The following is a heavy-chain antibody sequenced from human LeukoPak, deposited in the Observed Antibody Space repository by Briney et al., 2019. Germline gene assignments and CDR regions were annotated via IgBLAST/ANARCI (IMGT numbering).Heavy chain of an antibody. CDR1: GGSFNDYY. V-gene: IGHV4-34*10. CDR2: RSRLGGS. J-gene: IGHJ4*02. CDR3: ATNFDS. Sequence: SETLSLSCAVYGGSFNDYYWTWVRQPPGKGLEWIGERSRLGGSNYNPSLKSRLTISLDLSRSQFSLRLTSVTAADTAVYYCATNFDSWGQGILVTVSS.